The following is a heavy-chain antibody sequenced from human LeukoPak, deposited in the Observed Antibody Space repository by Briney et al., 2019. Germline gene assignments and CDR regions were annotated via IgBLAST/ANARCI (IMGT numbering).Heavy chain of an antibody. CDR1: GFTFVDYA. D-gene: IGHD2/OR15-2a*01. V-gene: IGHV3-49*04. CDR2: IRSNPYGGTT. J-gene: IGHJ4*02. CDR3: TRGLLPGY. Sequence: GGSLRLSCTASGFTFVDYAMTWVRQAPGKGLEWVGFIRSNPYGGTTEYAASVKGRFTISRDDSKSIAYLQMNSLKTEDTAVYYCTRGLLPGYWGQGTLGTVSS.